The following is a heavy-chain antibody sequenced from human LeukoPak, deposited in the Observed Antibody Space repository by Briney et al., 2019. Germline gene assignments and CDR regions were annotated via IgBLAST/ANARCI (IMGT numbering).Heavy chain of an antibody. CDR2: IYYSGST. D-gene: IGHD5-24*01. CDR1: GGSISSSSYY. J-gene: IGHJ6*03. Sequence: SETPSLTCTVSGGSISSSSYYWGWIRQPPGKGLEWIGSIYYSGSTYYNPSLKSRATISVDTSKNQFSLKLSSVTAADTAVYYCAREGRWLQLRYYYYMDVWGKGTTVTVSS. V-gene: IGHV4-39*07. CDR3: AREGRWLQLRYYYYMDV.